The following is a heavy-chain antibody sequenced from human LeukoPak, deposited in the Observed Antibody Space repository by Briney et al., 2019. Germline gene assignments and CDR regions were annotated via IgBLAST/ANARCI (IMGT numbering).Heavy chain of an antibody. D-gene: IGHD4-17*01. Sequence: SETLSLTCTVSGGSISSYYWSWIRQPPGKGLEWIGYIYYSGSTNYNPSLKSRVTISVDTSKNQFSLKLSSVTAADTAVYYCARHYGDYPFDYWGQGSLVTVSS. CDR3: ARHYGDYPFDY. CDR2: IYYSGST. CDR1: GGSISSYY. V-gene: IGHV4-59*08. J-gene: IGHJ4*02.